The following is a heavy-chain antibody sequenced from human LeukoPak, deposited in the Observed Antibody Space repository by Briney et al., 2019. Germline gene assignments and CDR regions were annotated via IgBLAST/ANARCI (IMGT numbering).Heavy chain of an antibody. D-gene: IGHD3-10*01. CDR2: ISSSGITI. CDR3: ATFYYGYPYYFDS. Sequence: GASLSLSCAPPGFPFSDHYMSWVRQAQGKGLEWVSYISSSGITIYYADSVRGRFTVSRDNAKNSLYLQMNSLRAEDTAVYYCATFYYGYPYYFDSWGQGTRVTVAS. J-gene: IGHJ4*02. V-gene: IGHV3-11*01. CDR1: GFPFSDHY.